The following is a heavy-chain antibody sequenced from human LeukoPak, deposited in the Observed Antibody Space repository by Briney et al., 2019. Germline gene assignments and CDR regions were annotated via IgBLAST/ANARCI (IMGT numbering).Heavy chain of an antibody. V-gene: IGHV3-30*02. J-gene: IGHJ4*02. CDR3: AKDSGWYMDY. CDR2: IWYDGSNK. D-gene: IGHD6-19*01. Sequence: GGALRLSCAASGFTFSSYGMPWVRQAPGKGLEWVAVIWYDGSNKYYADSVKGRFTISRDNSKNTLYLQMNSLRAEDTAVYYCAKDSGWYMDYWGQGTLVTVSS. CDR1: GFTFSSYG.